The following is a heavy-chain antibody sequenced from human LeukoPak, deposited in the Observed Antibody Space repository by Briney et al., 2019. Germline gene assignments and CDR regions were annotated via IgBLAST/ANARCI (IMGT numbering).Heavy chain of an antibody. CDR3: ARGEGYFDWSYYFDY. V-gene: IGHV4-59*01. CDR1: GGSISSYY. D-gene: IGHD3-9*01. CDR2: ICYSGST. J-gene: IGHJ4*02. Sequence: SETLSLTCTVSGGSISSYYWSWIRQPPGKGLEWIGYICYSGSTNYNPSLKSRVTISVDTSKNQFSLKLSSVTAADTAVYYCARGEGYFDWSYYFDYWGQGTLVTVSS.